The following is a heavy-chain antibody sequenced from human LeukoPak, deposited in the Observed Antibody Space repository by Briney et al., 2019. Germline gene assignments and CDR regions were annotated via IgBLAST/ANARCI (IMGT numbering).Heavy chain of an antibody. CDR3: ARGLPAHY. CDR1: GFTFSSYA. D-gene: IGHD3-10*01. V-gene: IGHV3-30*14. CDR2: ISYDGSNK. J-gene: IGHJ4*02. Sequence: GRSLRLSCAASGFTFSSYAMHWVRQAPGKGLEWVAVISYDGSNKYYADSVKGRFTISRDNSKNTLYLQMNSLRAEDTAVYYCARGLPAHYWGQGTLVTVSS.